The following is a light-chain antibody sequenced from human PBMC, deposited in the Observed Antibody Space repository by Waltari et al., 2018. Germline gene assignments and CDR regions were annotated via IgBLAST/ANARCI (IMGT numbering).Light chain of an antibody. CDR2: RNN. J-gene: IGLJ3*02. CDR3: AAWDDSLSGRV. Sequence: QSVLTQPPSASGTPGQRVTISCSGSRSNIGNTYVYWYQQLPGTAPKPLIYRNNQRPSGVPDRFSGSKSGTSASLAISGLRSEDEADYYCAAWDDSLSGRVFGGGTKVTVL. CDR1: RSNIGNTY. V-gene: IGLV1-47*01.